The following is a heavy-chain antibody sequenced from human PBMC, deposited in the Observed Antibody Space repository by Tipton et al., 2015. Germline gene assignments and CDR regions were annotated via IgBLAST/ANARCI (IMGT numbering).Heavy chain of an antibody. Sequence: TLSLTCTVSGGSASRGPYYWTWIRQHPGKGLEWIGYISHSGTSYSNPSLKSRVTISIDTSKNQFSLKLSSVTAADTAVYYCARFDSSWSYWGQGTLVSVSS. D-gene: IGHD6-13*01. CDR2: ISHSGTS. CDR1: GGSASRGPYY. CDR3: ARFDSSWSY. V-gene: IGHV4-31*03. J-gene: IGHJ4*02.